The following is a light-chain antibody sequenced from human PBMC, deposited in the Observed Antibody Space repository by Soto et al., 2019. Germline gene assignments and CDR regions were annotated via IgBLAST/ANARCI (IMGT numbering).Light chain of an antibody. CDR2: LGS. Sequence: DIVMTQSPLSLPVTPGEPASISCRFSQSLLHSNGYNYLDWYLQKPGQSPQLLIYLGSNRASGVPDRFSGSGSCTDFTLKISRVEAEDVGIYYCMQALQTVYTFGQGTKLEIK. V-gene: IGKV2-28*01. CDR3: MQALQTVYT. J-gene: IGKJ2*01. CDR1: QSLLHSNGYNY.